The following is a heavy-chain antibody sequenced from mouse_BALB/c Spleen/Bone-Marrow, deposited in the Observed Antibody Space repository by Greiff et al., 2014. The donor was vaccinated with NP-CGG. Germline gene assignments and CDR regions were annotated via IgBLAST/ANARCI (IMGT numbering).Heavy chain of an antibody. CDR1: GFNIKDTY. Sequence: EVQLVESGAELVKPGASVKLSCTAFGFNIKDTYMHWVKQRPEQGLEWIGRIDPANGNTKYGPKFQGKATITADTSSNTAYLQLSSLTSEDTAVYYCALYYYGSSGFAYWGQGTLVTVSA. V-gene: IGHV14-3*02. J-gene: IGHJ3*01. CDR2: IDPANGNT. D-gene: IGHD1-1*01. CDR3: ALYYYGSSGFAY.